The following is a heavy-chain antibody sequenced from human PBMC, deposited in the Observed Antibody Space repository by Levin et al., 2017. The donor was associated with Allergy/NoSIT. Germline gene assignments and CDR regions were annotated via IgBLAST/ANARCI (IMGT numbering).Heavy chain of an antibody. Sequence: GGSLRLSCAASGFSFSSYAMHWVRQAPGGGLEWVAVISFDGGGNKFYANSVKGRFTIYRDNSKNTLFLQLNSLRVEDTAVYFCARAHIVETEGFPDAFDIWGQGTMVTVSS. CDR2: ISFDGGGNK. D-gene: IGHD1-26*01. CDR3: ARAHIVETEGFPDAFDI. J-gene: IGHJ3*02. CDR1: GFSFSSYA. V-gene: IGHV3-30-3*01.